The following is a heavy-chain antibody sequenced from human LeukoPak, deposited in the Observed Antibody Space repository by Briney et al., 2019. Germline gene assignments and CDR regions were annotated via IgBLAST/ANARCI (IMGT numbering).Heavy chain of an antibody. CDR1: GASINXXX. CDR2: IYSTGDT. CDR3: ATVKVRSEYWFDP. V-gene: IGHV4-59*01. Sequence: PSETLSLTCTVXGASINXXXXXXXXXXXXXXXXXIGYIYSTGDTSYNPSLKSXVTISVXXXXXQFSLKLSSVTAADTAVYYCATVKVRSEYWFDPWGQGTLVTVSS. J-gene: IGHJ5*02.